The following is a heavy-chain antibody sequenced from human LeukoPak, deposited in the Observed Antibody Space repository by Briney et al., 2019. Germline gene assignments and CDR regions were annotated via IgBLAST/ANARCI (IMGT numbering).Heavy chain of an antibody. V-gene: IGHV3-7*01. CDR2: IKQDGSEK. CDR1: GFTFSSYW. CDR3: ARGGPARYWYFDL. J-gene: IGHJ2*01. D-gene: IGHD5-12*01. Sequence: GGSLRLSCAASGFTFSSYWMSWVRQAPGQGLEWVANIKQDGSEKYYVDSVKGRFTISRDNAKNSLYLQMNSLRAEDTAVYYCARGGPARYWYFDLWGRGTLVTVSS.